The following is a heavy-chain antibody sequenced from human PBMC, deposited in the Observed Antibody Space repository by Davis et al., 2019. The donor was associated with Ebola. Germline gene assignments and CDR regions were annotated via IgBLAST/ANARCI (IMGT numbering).Heavy chain of an antibody. CDR2: INPHNGNT. D-gene: IGHD1-1*01. Sequence: ASVKVSCKASGYTFTNYGITWVRQAPGQGLEWMGWINPHNGNTNYAQNVQGRVTMTTDTSTSTAYTEVGSLRSDDTAVYYCARAQFPTTSDHWGQGTLVTVSS. CDR1: GYTFTNYG. CDR3: ARAQFPTTSDH. J-gene: IGHJ4*02. V-gene: IGHV1-18*04.